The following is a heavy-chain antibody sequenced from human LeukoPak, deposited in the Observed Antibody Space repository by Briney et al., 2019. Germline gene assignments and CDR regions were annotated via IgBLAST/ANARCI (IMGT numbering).Heavy chain of an antibody. J-gene: IGHJ5*02. CDR3: ARDPYGDNWFDP. Sequence: QPGGSLRLSCAASGFTFSSYGMSWVRQAPGKGLEWVANIKEDGSEKYYVDSVKGRFTISRDNAKKSLYLQMNNLRAEDTAVYYCARDPYGDNWFDPWGQGTLVTVSS. D-gene: IGHD4-17*01. V-gene: IGHV3-7*01. CDR1: GFTFSSYG. CDR2: IKEDGSEK.